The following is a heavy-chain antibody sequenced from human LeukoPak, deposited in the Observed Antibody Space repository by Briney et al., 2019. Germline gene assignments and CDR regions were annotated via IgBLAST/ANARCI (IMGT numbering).Heavy chain of an antibody. CDR3: ARAERDYYDSSGYYYG. V-gene: IGHV1-2*02. Sequence: ASVKVSCKASGYTFTGYYMHWVRQAPGQGLEWMGWINPNSGGTNYAQKFQGRVTMTRDTSISTAYMELSRLRSDDTAVYYCARAERDYYDSSGYYYGWGQGTLVTVSS. D-gene: IGHD3-22*01. CDR1: GYTFTGYY. J-gene: IGHJ4*02. CDR2: INPNSGGT.